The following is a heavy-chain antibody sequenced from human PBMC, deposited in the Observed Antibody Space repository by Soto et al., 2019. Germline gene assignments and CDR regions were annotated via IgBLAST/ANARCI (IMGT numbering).Heavy chain of an antibody. V-gene: IGHV3-23*01. D-gene: IGHD3-10*01. CDR1: GFTFSSYA. J-gene: IGHJ4*02. CDR3: ARLLYYYGSGSSDY. CDR2: ISGSGGST. Sequence: EVQLLESGGGLVQPGGSLRLSCAASGFTFSSYAMSWVRQAPGKGLEWVSAISGSGGSTYYADSVKGRFTISRDNSKNTLYLQMYSLRAEDTVVYYCARLLYYYGSGSSDYWGQGTLVTVSS.